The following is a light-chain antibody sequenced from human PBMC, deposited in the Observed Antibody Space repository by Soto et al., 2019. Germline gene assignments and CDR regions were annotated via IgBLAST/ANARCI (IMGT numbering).Light chain of an antibody. J-gene: IGKJ5*01. V-gene: IGKV3D-15*01. CDR2: GAS. Sequence: EILMTQSPATLSVSPGERATLSCRASQSVGSDLAWYQQKPGQAPRLIMSGASTRATGTPARLSGSGYGTDFTITISSMQTEDFEVYYCQQDYNLTFTFGHGTRLEIK. CDR3: QQDYNLTFT. CDR1: QSVGSD.